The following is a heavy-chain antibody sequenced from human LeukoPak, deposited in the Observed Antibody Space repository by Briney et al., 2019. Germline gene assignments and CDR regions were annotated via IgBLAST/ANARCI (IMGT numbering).Heavy chain of an antibody. J-gene: IGHJ3*02. Sequence: GGSLRLSCAASGFTFSSYAMSWVRQAPGKGLEWVSAISGSGFTYYADSVKGRFTISRDNSKNTLYLQMNSLRAEDTAVYYCATYSSGWYREQDAFDIWGQGTMVTVSS. CDR2: ISGSGFT. V-gene: IGHV3-23*01. CDR1: GFTFSSYA. CDR3: ATYSSGWYREQDAFDI. D-gene: IGHD6-19*01.